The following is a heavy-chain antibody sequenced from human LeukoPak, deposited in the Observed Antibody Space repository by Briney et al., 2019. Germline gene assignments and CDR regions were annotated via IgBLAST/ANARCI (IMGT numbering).Heavy chain of an antibody. V-gene: IGHV1-18*01. CDR3: ARDQSTFTWGIAVAGEGFDP. D-gene: IGHD6-19*01. CDR2: ISTYNGNT. Sequence: ASVKVSCKASGYTFTSYGFSWVRQPPGQGLEWMGWISTYNGNTNYAQRLRGRVTMTTDTSTSTGYMELRSLRPDDTAVYYCARDQSTFTWGIAVAGEGFDPWGQGTLVTVSS. J-gene: IGHJ5*02. CDR1: GYTFTSYG.